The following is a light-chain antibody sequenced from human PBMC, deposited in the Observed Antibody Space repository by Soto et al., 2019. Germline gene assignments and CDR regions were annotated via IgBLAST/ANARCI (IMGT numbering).Light chain of an antibody. J-gene: IGLJ1*01. Sequence: QSALTQPASVSGSPGQSITIYCTGTSSDVGSYNLVSWYQQQPGKAPKLMIYEVSKRPSGVSNRFSGSKSGNTASLTISGLQAEDEADYYCCSYAGSYVFGTGTKLTVL. V-gene: IGLV2-23*02. CDR2: EVS. CDR3: CSYAGSYV. CDR1: SSDVGSYNL.